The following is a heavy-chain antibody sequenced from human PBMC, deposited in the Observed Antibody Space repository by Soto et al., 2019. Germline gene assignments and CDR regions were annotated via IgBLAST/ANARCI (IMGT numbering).Heavy chain of an antibody. CDR1: VGSISSGDYY. V-gene: IGHV4-30-4*01. J-gene: IGHJ6*02. D-gene: IGHD3-22*01. Sequence: PSETLFLTFTVSVGSISSGDYYWSWIRQPPGKGLEWIGYIYYSGSTYYNPSLKSRVTISVDTSKNQFSLKLSSVTDADTAVYYCAVGYYDSSGYYRYGMDVWGQGTTVTVS. CDR2: IYYSGST. CDR3: AVGYYDSSGYYRYGMDV.